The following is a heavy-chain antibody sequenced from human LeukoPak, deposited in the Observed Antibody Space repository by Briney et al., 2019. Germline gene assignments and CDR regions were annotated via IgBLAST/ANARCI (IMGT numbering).Heavy chain of an antibody. V-gene: IGHV4-30-2*01. CDR2: LYHSGST. J-gene: IGHJ5*02. CDR3: ARGVRAGSADHNCFDP. D-gene: IGHD2-2*01. CDR1: CGSISCGVYS. Sequence: SEPLSLTYTVACGSISCGVYSGRWIREPPGEGLGWIGYLYHSGSTYYTPSLESRVTISVHRSKNQFSLKLSSVTAAATAVYYCARGVRAGSADHNCFDPWGQGTLVTVSS.